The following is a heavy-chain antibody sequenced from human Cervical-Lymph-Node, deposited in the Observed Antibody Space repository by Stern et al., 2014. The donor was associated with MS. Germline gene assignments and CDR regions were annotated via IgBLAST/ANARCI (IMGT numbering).Heavy chain of an antibody. Sequence: EVQLVESGGGVIQPGGTLRLSCTSSGFSVSRDYMTGVRQAPGKVMERASLITNVGSTFYTDSVKGRFTISRDDSKNTVYLHMTSLRAEDTAMYYCARDTSSPERSDWWGQGTLVTVSS. CDR1: GFSVSRDY. J-gene: IGHJ4*02. CDR2: ITNVGST. V-gene: IGHV3-53*01. CDR3: ARDTSSPERSDW. D-gene: IGHD1-1*01.